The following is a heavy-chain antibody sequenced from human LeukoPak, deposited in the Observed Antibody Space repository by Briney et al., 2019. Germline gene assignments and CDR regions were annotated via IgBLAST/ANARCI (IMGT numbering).Heavy chain of an antibody. J-gene: IGHJ4*02. CDR1: GFTFSSYA. Sequence: GGSLRLSCAASGFTFSSYAMSWVRQAPGKGLEWVSAISGSGGSTYYADSVKGRFTISRDNSKNTLYLQMNSLRAEDTAVYYCAKDPLWFGELILDYWGQGTLVTVSS. V-gene: IGHV3-23*01. CDR2: ISGSGGST. CDR3: AKDPLWFGELILDY. D-gene: IGHD3-10*01.